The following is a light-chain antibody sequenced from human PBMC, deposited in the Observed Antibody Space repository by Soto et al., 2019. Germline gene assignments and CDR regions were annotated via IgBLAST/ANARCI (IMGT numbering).Light chain of an antibody. J-gene: IGKJ5*01. Sequence: EIVMTQSPATLSVSPGERVTLSCRASQSVRSNLAWYQQKPGQAPRLLIYCASTRATGLPARFSGSGSGTDFTLTISSLQSEDFAVYYCQQYNTWPPITFGQGTRLEIK. CDR1: QSVRSN. CDR3: QQYNTWPPIT. CDR2: CAS. V-gene: IGKV3-15*01.